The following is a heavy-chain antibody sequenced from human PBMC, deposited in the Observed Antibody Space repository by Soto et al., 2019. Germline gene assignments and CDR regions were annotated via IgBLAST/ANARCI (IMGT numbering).Heavy chain of an antibody. J-gene: IGHJ4*02. CDR1: GYTSNHYW. D-gene: IGHD2-15*01. V-gene: IGHV5-51*01. Sequence: GESLKISCKASGYTSNHYWLGCVRQVPGRGLEWMVIIYPGDSDTRYSPSFQGRVSISADKSLSPAFLQWRSLKASDTALYFCARLFSSVVELRGVLDYWGQ. CDR2: IYPGDSDT. CDR3: ARLFSSVVELRGVLDY.